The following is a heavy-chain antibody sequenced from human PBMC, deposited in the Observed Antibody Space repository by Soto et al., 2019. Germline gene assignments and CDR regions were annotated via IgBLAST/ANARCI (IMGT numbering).Heavy chain of an antibody. Sequence: SETLSLTCTVSGGSISSYYWSWIRQPPGKGLEWIGYIYYSGSTNYNPSLKSRVTISVDTSKNQFSLKLSSVTAADTAVYYCARDYYGSGSPPLVYWGQGTLVTVSS. D-gene: IGHD3-10*01. J-gene: IGHJ4*02. CDR1: GGSISSYY. CDR2: IYYSGST. V-gene: IGHV4-59*01. CDR3: ARDYYGSGSPPLVY.